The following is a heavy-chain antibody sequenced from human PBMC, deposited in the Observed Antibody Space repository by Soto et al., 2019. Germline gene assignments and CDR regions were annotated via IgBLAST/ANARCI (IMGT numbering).Heavy chain of an antibody. CDR1: GGSISSYY. D-gene: IGHD6-13*01. V-gene: IGHV4-59*08. J-gene: IGHJ4*02. CDR3: ARHRIAAAGLVIDY. CDR2: IYYSGST. Sequence: SETLSLTCTVAGGSISSYYWSWIRQPPGKGLEWIGYIYYSGSTNYNPSLKSRVTISVDTSKNQFSLKLSSVTAADTAVYYCARHRIAAAGLVIDYWGQGTLVTVS.